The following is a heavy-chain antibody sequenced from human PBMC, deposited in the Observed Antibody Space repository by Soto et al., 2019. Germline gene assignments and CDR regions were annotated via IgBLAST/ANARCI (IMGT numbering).Heavy chain of an antibody. CDR3: VRGRLGLSVLFDY. D-gene: IGHD1-7*01. Sequence: GASVKVSCKASGYTFISHDINWVRQATGQGLEWVGWMNPKGGNTGYAQKFQGRVTMTRNTSISTAYMELSSLRPEDTAVYYCVRGRLGLSVLFDYWGQGALVTSPQ. CDR2: MNPKGGNT. V-gene: IGHV1-8*01. J-gene: IGHJ4*02. CDR1: GYTFISHD.